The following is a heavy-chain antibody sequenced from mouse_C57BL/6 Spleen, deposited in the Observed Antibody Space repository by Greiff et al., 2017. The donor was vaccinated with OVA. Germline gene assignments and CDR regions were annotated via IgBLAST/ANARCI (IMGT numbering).Heavy chain of an antibody. J-gene: IGHJ4*01. CDR1: GYTFTSYW. CDR2: IYPSDSET. CDR3: ARRSYDGGDY. V-gene: IGHV1-61*01. Sequence: VQLQQPGAELVRPGSSVKLSCKASGYTFTSYWMDWVKQRPGQGLEWIGNIYPSDSETHYNQKFKDKATLTVDKSSSTAYMQLSSLTSEDSAVYYCARRSYDGGDYWGQGTSVTVSS. D-gene: IGHD2-3*01.